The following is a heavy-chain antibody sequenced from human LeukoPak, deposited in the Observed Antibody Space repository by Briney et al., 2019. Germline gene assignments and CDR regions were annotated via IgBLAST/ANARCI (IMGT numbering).Heavy chain of an antibody. V-gene: IGHV3-23*01. D-gene: IGHD2-2*01. CDR1: GFTFTSA. Sequence: GGSLRLSCAASGFTFTSAMRWVRQAPGKGLEWVSSITGSGDEAFYADSVKGRFTISRDNSKNTLYLQMNSLRAEDTAVYYCAKGVSQPKYYFEYWGRGTLVTVSS. J-gene: IGHJ4*02. CDR2: ITGSGDEA. CDR3: AKGVSQPKYYFEY.